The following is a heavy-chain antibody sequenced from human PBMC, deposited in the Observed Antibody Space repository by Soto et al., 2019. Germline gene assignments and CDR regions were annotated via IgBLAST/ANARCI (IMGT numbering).Heavy chain of an antibody. CDR2: ISHSGST. J-gene: IGHJ4*02. D-gene: IGHD3-10*01. V-gene: IGHV4-34*01. CDR1: GGSFSGYY. CDR3: ARVCITMVRGGNYYFDY. Sequence: PSETLSLTCAVYGGSFSGYYWSWIRQPPGKGLEWIGEISHSGSTNYNPSLKSRVTISVDTSKNQFSLKLSSVTAADTAVYYCARVCITMVRGGNYYFDYWGQGTLVTVSS.